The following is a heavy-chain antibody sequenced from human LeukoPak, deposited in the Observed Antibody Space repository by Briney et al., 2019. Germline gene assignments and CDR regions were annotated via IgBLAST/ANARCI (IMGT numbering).Heavy chain of an antibody. CDR2: INSDGSST. J-gene: IGHJ6*02. CDR3: ARATSYSNYGMDV. Sequence: GGSLRLSCAASGFTFSHHWMHWVRHVPGKGLVWVSRINSDGSSTTYADSVKGRFTISRDNARSTLYLQMNSLRAEDTAVHYCARATSYSNYGMDVWGQGTTVTVSS. CDR1: GFTFSHHW. D-gene: IGHD6-13*01. V-gene: IGHV3-74*01.